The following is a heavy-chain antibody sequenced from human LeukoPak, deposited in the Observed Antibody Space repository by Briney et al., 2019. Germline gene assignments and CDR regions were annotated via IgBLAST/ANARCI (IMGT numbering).Heavy chain of an antibody. CDR2: IWYDGRNK. J-gene: IGHJ4*02. V-gene: IGHV3-33*01. CDR1: GFTFTSYG. Sequence: GGSLRLSCAASGFTFTSYGMHWVRQAPGKGLVWVAVIWYDGRNKYYVDSVKGRFTISRDNSKNTVYLQMNSLRAEDTAVYFCARDLSIAVFDYWGQGTLVTVSS. CDR3: ARDLSIAVFDY. D-gene: IGHD6-19*01.